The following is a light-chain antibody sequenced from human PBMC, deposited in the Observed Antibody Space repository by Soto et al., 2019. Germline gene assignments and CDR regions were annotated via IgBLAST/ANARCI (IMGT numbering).Light chain of an antibody. CDR1: QSVGRN. CDR2: GAS. V-gene: IGKV3-15*01. Sequence: EIVMTQSPATLSVSPGERATLSCRTSQSVGRNLAWYQQKPGQAPRHLIYGASTRATGIPARFSGSGSGTEFTLTISSLQSEDFAIYAWQQYNHWPPLTFGGGTKVEIK. CDR3: QQYNHWPPLT. J-gene: IGKJ4*01.